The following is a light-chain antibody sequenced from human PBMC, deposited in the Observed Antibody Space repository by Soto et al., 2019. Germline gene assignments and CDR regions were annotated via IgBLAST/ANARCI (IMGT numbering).Light chain of an antibody. V-gene: IGKV3D-15*01. CDR3: QQYNNWPLT. Sequence: ELVMTQSPATLSLSAGEGATLSCRGSQSISSNLAWYHQKPCQAPRLLIYGASTRATGLPDRFSGSGSGTELNLTISRLQSEDFAVYYCQQYNNWPLTFGGGTKVDIK. J-gene: IGKJ4*01. CDR2: GAS. CDR1: QSISSN.